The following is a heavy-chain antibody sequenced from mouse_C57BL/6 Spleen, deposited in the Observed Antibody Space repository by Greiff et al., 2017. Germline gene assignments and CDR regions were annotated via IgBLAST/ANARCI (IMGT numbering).Heavy chain of an antibody. CDR1: GYTFTSYW. CDR2: IDPSDSET. V-gene: IGHV1-52*01. Sequence: QVQLQQPGAELVRPGSSVKLSCKASGYTFTSYWMHWVKQRPIQGLEWIGNIDPSDSETHYNQKFKDKATLTVDKSSSTAYMQLSRLTSGDSAVXYCARRSYSGYYDCDYWGEGTTRT. J-gene: IGHJ2*01. D-gene: IGHD2-3*01. CDR3: ARRSYSGYYDCDY.